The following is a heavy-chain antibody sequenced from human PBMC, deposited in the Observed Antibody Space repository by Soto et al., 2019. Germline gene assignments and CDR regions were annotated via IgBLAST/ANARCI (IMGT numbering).Heavy chain of an antibody. Sequence: QVQLVQSGAQVKKPGSSVKVSCKASGGTFSTYTFTWVRQAPGQGLEWMGRTIPMLGVANYVQKLQGRITLTTDKSRTTTYMELSSLTSEDTAIYYCAIGFVNEIDYWGQGTLVSVSS. D-gene: IGHD3-16*02. V-gene: IGHV1-69*02. J-gene: IGHJ4*02. CDR3: AIGFVNEIDY. CDR1: GGTFSTYT. CDR2: TIPMLGVA.